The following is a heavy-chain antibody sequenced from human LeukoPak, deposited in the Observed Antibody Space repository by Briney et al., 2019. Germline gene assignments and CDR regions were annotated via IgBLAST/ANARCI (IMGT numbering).Heavy chain of an antibody. CDR1: GYIFTSYW. CDR2: IYPGDSDT. J-gene: IGHJ5*02. D-gene: IGHD6-19*01. V-gene: IGHV5-51*01. Sequence: GESLQISCKGSGYIFTSYWIGWARQMPGKGLEWMGIIYPGDSDTRDSPSFQGQVTISADKSISTAYLQWSSLKASDTAMYYCARRGLDGRNWFDPWGQGTLVSVSS. CDR3: ARRGLDGRNWFDP.